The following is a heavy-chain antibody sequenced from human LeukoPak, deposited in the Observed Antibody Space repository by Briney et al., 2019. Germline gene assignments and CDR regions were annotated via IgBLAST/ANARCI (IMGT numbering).Heavy chain of an antibody. CDR3: AREGDYYDSSGYYYFDY. CDR1: GYTFTSYA. V-gene: IGHV1-3*03. Sequence: ASVKVSCKASGYTFTSYAMHWVRQAPGQRLEWMGWINAGNGNTKYSQEFQGRVTITRDTSASTAYMELSSLRSEDMAVYYCAREGDYYDSSGYYYFDYWGQGTLVTVSS. J-gene: IGHJ4*02. CDR2: INAGNGNT. D-gene: IGHD3-22*01.